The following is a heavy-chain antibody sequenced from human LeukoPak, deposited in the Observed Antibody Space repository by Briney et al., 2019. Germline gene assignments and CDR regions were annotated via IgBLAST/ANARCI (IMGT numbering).Heavy chain of an antibody. Sequence: GGSLRLSCAASGFTFDEYAIHWVRQAPGKGLEWVSLISGDGVRTFYTDSVKGRFTISRDNSKNSLYLQMNSLRTEDTALYYCAKDLTSVYDAFNIWGQGTMVTVCS. CDR2: ISGDGVRT. CDR3: AKDLTSVYDAFNI. CDR1: GFTFDEYA. J-gene: IGHJ3*02. V-gene: IGHV3-43*02.